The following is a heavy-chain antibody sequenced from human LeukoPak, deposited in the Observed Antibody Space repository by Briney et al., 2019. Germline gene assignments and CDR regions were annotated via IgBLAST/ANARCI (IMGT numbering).Heavy chain of an antibody. Sequence: ASVKVSCKASGYTFTGYYMHWVRQAPGQGLEWMGWINPNSGGTNYAQKFQGRVTMTRDTSISTAYMEPSRLRSDDTAVYYCARVAAEYYYGSGSYYSWFDPWGQGTLVTVSS. D-gene: IGHD3-10*01. CDR3: ARVAAEYYYGSGSYYSWFDP. CDR1: GYTFTGYY. J-gene: IGHJ5*02. CDR2: INPNSGGT. V-gene: IGHV1-2*02.